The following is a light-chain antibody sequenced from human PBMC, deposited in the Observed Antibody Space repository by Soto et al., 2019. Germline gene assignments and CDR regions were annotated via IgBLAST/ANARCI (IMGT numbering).Light chain of an antibody. CDR2: DNN. J-gene: IGLJ1*01. V-gene: IGLV1-51*01. CDR3: GTWDSSLSAYV. Sequence: QSVLTQPPSVSAAPGQKVTISCSESSSNIGNNYVSWYQQLPGTAPKLLIYDNNKRPSGIPDRFSGSKSGTSATLGITGLQTGDEADYYCGTWDSSLSAYVFGTGTKVTVL. CDR1: SSNIGNNY.